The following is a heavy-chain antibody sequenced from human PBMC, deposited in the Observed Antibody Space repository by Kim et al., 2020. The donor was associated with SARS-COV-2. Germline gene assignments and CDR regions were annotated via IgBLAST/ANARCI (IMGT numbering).Heavy chain of an antibody. D-gene: IGHD3-10*01. CDR1: GGSISSYY. CDR3: ARIIRRHGITMVRGVIANYYFDY. Sequence: SETLSLTCTVSGGSISSYYWSWIRQPPGKGLEWIGYIYYSGSTNYNPSLKSRVTISVDTSKNQFSLKLSSVTAADTAVYYGARIIRRHGITMVRGVIANYYFDYWGQGTLVTVSS. V-gene: IGHV4-59*01. J-gene: IGHJ4*02. CDR2: IYYSGST.